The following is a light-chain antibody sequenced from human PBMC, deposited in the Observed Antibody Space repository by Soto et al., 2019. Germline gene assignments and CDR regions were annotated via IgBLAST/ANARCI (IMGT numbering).Light chain of an antibody. CDR3: QQYNSYSWT. Sequence: DIQMTQSPSTLSASVGDRVTITCRASQSISSWLAWYQKKPGKAPKLLIYDASSLESGVPSRFSGSGSGTEFTLTISSLQPDDFATDYCQQYNSYSWTFGQGTKVEIK. J-gene: IGKJ1*01. V-gene: IGKV1-5*01. CDR2: DAS. CDR1: QSISSW.